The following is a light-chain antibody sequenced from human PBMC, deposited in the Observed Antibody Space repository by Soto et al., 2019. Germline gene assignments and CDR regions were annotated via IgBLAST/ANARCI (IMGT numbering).Light chain of an antibody. J-gene: IGLJ1*01. Sequence: GLSQPHSMSRAPRQRVNIACTGTSSNIGAGYDVHWYQHLPGTAPKLLIYGNTIRPSGVPDRFSGSKSGTSASLAITGLQAEDEADYYCQSYDRSLRGYVFRTGTKVT. CDR3: QSYDRSLRGYV. CDR1: SSNIGAGYD. CDR2: GNT. V-gene: IGLV1-40*01.